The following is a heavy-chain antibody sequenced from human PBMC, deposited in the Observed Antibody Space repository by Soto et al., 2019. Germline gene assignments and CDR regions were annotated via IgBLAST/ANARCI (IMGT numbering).Heavy chain of an antibody. CDR2: ISSSGSTI. CDR3: ARDRGLGVVVPAAVRYNWFDP. D-gene: IGHD2-2*02. Sequence: QVQLVESGGGLVKPGGSLRLSCAASGFTFSDYYMSWIRHAPGKWLEWVSYISSSGSTIYYADSVKGRFTISRDNAKNSLYLQMTSLRAEDTAAYYCARDRGLGVVVPAAVRYNWFDPWGQGTLVTVSS. V-gene: IGHV3-11*01. J-gene: IGHJ5*02. CDR1: GFTFSDYY.